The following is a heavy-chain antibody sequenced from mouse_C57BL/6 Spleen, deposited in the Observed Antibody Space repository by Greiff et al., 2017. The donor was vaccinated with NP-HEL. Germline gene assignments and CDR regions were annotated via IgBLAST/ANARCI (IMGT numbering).Heavy chain of an antibody. V-gene: IGHV1-54*01. D-gene: IGHD3-2*02. CDR3: ATAQATAMDY. CDR2: INPGSGGT. Sequence: VQLQQSGAELVRPGTSVKVSCKASGYAFTNYLIEWVKQRPGQGLEWIGVINPGSGGTNYNEKFKGKATLTADKSSSTAYMQLSSLTSEDSAVDFCATAQATAMDYWGQGTSVTVSS. CDR1: GYAFTNYL. J-gene: IGHJ4*01.